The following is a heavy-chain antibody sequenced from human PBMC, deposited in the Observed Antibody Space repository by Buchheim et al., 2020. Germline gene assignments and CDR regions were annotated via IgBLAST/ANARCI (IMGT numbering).Heavy chain of an antibody. V-gene: IGHV4-59*01. CDR1: GGSISSYY. Sequence: QVQLQESGPGLVKPSETLSLTCTVSGGSISSYYWSWIRQPPGKGLEWIGYIYYSGSTNYNPSLKSRVTISVDTSKNQFSLKLSSVTAADTAVYYCAREIGRWFGELFPNGFDPWGQGTL. CDR3: AREIGRWFGELFPNGFDP. CDR2: IYYSGST. J-gene: IGHJ5*02. D-gene: IGHD3-10*01.